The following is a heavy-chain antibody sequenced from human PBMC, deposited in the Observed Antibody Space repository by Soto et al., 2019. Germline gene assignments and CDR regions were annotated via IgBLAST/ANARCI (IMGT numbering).Heavy chain of an antibody. J-gene: IGHJ6*02. CDR1: GGSFSGYY. V-gene: IGHV4-34*01. Sequence: SETLSLTCAVYGGSFSGYYWSWIRQPPGKGLEWIGEINHSGSTNYNPSLKSRVTISVDTSKNQFSLKLSSVTAADTAVYYCARGRRSWYRDYYYGMDVWGQGNTVT. CDR3: ARGRRSWYRDYYYGMDV. D-gene: IGHD6-13*01. CDR2: INHSGST.